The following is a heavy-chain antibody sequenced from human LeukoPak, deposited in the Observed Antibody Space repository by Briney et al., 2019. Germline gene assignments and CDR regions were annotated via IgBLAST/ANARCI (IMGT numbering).Heavy chain of an antibody. V-gene: IGHV1-46*01. CDR2: INPSGGST. D-gene: IGHD4-11*01. Sequence: ASVKVSCKASGYTFSSYYMHWVRQAPGQGLEWMGLINPSGGSTTYAQKFQGRVTMTRDTSTSTVYMELSSLRSDDTAVYYCAGDGATVSRRWFDPWGQGTLVTVSS. J-gene: IGHJ5*02. CDR3: AGDGATVSRRWFDP. CDR1: GYTFSSYY.